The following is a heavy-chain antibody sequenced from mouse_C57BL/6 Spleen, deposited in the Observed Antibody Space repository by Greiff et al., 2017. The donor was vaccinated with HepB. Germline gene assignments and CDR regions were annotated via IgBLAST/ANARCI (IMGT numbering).Heavy chain of an antibody. Sequence: EVHLVESGGGLVQPGGSLSLSCAASGFTFTDYYMSWVRQPPGKALEWLGFIRNKANGYTTEYSASVKGRFTISRDNSQSILYLQMNALRAEDSATYYCARSRYGSSPFAYWGQGTLVTVSA. CDR2: IRNKANGYTT. D-gene: IGHD1-1*01. J-gene: IGHJ3*01. CDR1: GFTFTDYY. CDR3: ARSRYGSSPFAY. V-gene: IGHV7-3*01.